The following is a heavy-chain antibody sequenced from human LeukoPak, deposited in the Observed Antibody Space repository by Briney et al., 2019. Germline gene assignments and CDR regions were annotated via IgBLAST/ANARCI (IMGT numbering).Heavy chain of an antibody. V-gene: IGHV1-69*13. CDR2: IIPIFGTA. Sequence: ASVKGSCKASGGTFSSYAISWVRQAPGQGLEWMGGIIPIFGTANYAQKFQGRVTITADESTSTAYMELSSLRSEDTAVYYCARGKNYYDSSGYPYYFDYWGQGTLVTVSS. CDR3: ARGKNYYDSSGYPYYFDY. J-gene: IGHJ4*02. CDR1: GGTFSSYA. D-gene: IGHD3-22*01.